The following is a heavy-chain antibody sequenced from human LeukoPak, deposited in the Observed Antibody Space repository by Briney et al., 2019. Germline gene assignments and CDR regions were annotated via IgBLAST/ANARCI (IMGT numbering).Heavy chain of an antibody. Sequence: PSQTLSLTCAVYGGSFSGYYWSWIRQPPGKGLEWIGEINHSGSTNYNPSLKSRVTISVDTSKNQFSLKLSSVTAADTAVYYCARDQTAMVHPLDYWGQGTLVTVSS. D-gene: IGHD5-18*01. J-gene: IGHJ4*02. CDR1: GGSFSGYY. CDR3: ARDQTAMVHPLDY. CDR2: INHSGST. V-gene: IGHV4-34*01.